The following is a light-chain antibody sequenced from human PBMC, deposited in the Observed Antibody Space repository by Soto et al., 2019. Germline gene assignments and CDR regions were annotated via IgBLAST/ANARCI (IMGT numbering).Light chain of an antibody. Sequence: QSALTQPASVSGSPGQSIAISCTGTSSDVGGYNYVSWYQQVPGKAPKLMIYDVGNRPAGVSNRFSGTKSGNTASLTISGLQAEDEAEYYCSSYTTSSTYVFGTGT. CDR1: SSDVGGYNY. CDR3: SSYTTSSTYV. CDR2: DVG. J-gene: IGLJ1*01. V-gene: IGLV2-14*01.